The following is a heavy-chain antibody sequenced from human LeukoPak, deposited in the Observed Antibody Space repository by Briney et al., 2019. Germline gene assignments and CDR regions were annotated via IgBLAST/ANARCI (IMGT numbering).Heavy chain of an antibody. D-gene: IGHD3-3*01. CDR2: IKSNSNGGTT. Sequence: GGSLRLSCAASGFTFSSYAMSWVRQAPGRGLEWVGRIKSNSNGGTTDYAAPVKGRFIISRDDSKNTLYLQLNSLTSEDTALYYCTTIASIFGVVVPDYWGQGTLVTVSS. CDR1: GFTFSSYA. J-gene: IGHJ4*02. V-gene: IGHV3-15*01. CDR3: TTIASIFGVVVPDY.